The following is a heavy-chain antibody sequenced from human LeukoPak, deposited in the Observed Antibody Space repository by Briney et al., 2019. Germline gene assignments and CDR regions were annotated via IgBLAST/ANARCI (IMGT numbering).Heavy chain of an antibody. Sequence: SLCLTSAVSVGSLRSPFWSWIRQPPGPGLEWFGYIYFSRGANYNTSRTSRVTISEDTSNNQFSLKLSSVTAADTAVYYFARGIGGPAADYYYDYGMDGWDQETTVTVSS. CDR1: VGSLRSPF. J-gene: IGHJ6*02. CDR3: ARGIGGPAADYYYDYGMDG. D-gene: IGHD2-2*01. CDR2: IYFSRGA. V-gene: IGHV4-59*11.